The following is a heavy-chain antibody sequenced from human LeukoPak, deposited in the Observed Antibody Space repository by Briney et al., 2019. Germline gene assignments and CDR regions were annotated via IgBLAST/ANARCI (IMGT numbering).Heavy chain of an antibody. CDR2: SSYRGGTI. V-gene: IGHV3-48*03. D-gene: IGHD3-10*01. Sequence: LSLTCTVSGGSISSYYWNWVRQAPGKGLEWVSYSSYRGGTIYYADSVKGRFTISRDNAKNSLYLQMNSRRAEDTAVYYCAREGSTSKVAFDIWGQGTMVTVSS. J-gene: IGHJ3*02. CDR3: AREGSTSKVAFDI. CDR1: GGSISSYY.